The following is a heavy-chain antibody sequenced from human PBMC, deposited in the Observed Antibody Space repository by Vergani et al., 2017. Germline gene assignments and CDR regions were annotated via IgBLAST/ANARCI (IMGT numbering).Heavy chain of an antibody. CDR3: VKDAGGYENFFDS. CDR1: GFTFSTYA. J-gene: IGHJ4*02. D-gene: IGHD5-12*01. V-gene: IGHV3-23*01. Sequence: EVQLLESGGSVKQPGGSVRLSCAASGFTFSTYAMHWVRQAPGKGLEWVSALTGGGGSTYYAESFQGRVIISRDNSRDTLYLQMNSLRPDDTATYYCVKDAGGYENFFDSWGQGTLVTVSS. CDR2: LTGGGGST.